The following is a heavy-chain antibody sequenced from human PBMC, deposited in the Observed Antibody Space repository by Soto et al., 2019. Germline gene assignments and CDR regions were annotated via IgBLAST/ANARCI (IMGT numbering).Heavy chain of an antibody. D-gene: IGHD3-22*01. V-gene: IGHV3-30*18. CDR1: GFTFSSYG. CDR3: AKDNYYDSRELGY. CDR2: ISYDGSNK. Sequence: GGSLRLSCAASGFTFSSYGMHWVRQAPGKGLEWVAVISYDGSNKYYADSVKGRFTISRDNSKNTLYLQMNSLRAEDTAVYYCAKDNYYDSRELGYWGQGTLVTVSS. J-gene: IGHJ4*02.